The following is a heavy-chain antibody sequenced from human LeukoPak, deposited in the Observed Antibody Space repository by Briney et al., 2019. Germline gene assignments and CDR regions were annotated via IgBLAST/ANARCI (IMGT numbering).Heavy chain of an antibody. J-gene: IGHJ3*02. CDR2: IKQDGSEK. CDR3: ARDVRALTGYYGSGIRSGAFDI. Sequence: GGSLRLSCAASGLTFSSYWMNWVRQAPGKGLEWVANIKQDGSEKYYVDSVKGRFTISRDNAKNSLYLQMNSLRAEDTAVYYCARDVRALTGYYGSGIRSGAFDIWGLGTMVTSLQ. V-gene: IGHV3-7*03. D-gene: IGHD3-10*01. CDR1: GLTFSSYW.